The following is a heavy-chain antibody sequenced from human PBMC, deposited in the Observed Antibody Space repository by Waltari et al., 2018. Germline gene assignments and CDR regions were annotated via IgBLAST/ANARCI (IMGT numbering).Heavy chain of an antibody. V-gene: IGHV4-4*02. CDR3: ARTYSSSWYHP. D-gene: IGHD6-13*01. J-gene: IGHJ5*02. Sequence: QVQLQESGPGLVKPSGTLSLTCAVSGGSISSSNWWSWVRQPPVKGLEWIGEIYHSGSTNDNPSLKSRVTISVGKSKNQFSLKLSSVTAADTAVYYCARTYSSSWYHPWGQGTLVTVSS. CDR1: GGSISSSNW. CDR2: IYHSGST.